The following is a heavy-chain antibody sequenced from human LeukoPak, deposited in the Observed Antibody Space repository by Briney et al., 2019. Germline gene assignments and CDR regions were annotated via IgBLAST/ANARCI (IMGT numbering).Heavy chain of an antibody. Sequence: GGSLRLSCAASGFTFSSYSMNWVRQAPGKGLEWVAFIRYDGSNKYYADSVKGRFTISRDNSKNTLYLQMNSLRAEDTAVYYCAKVGYGSFDYWGQGTLVTVSS. CDR1: GFTFSSYS. CDR3: AKVGYGSFDY. V-gene: IGHV3-30*02. CDR2: IRYDGSNK. D-gene: IGHD5-12*01. J-gene: IGHJ4*02.